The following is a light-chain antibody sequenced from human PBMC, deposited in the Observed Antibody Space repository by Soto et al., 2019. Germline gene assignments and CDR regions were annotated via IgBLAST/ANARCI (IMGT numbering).Light chain of an antibody. CDR1: QSVNSNY. Sequence: EIVLTQSPGTLSLSPGERATLSCRASQSVNSNYLAWYQQKPGQAPRLLIYGASNRATGIPDRFSGSGSGTDFTLTITRLEPEDSAVYYCQQYGSSPSITFGQGTRLEIK. CDR2: GAS. V-gene: IGKV3-20*01. J-gene: IGKJ5*01. CDR3: QQYGSSPSIT.